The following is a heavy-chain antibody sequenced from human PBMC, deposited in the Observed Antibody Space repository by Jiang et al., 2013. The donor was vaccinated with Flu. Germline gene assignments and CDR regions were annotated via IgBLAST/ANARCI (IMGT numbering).Heavy chain of an antibody. D-gene: IGHD3-3*01. Sequence: GPGLVKPSETLSLTCAVSGYSISNGYYWGWIRQPPGKGLEWIGIIHYSGSTYYNPSLKSRVTISLDTSKNQFSLKLSSVTAADTALYYCARHRGQSGYYYLDFWGQGTLVPVSS. J-gene: IGHJ4*02. CDR3: ARHRGQSGYYYLDF. CDR2: IHYSGST. CDR1: GYSISNGYY. V-gene: IGHV4-38-2*01.